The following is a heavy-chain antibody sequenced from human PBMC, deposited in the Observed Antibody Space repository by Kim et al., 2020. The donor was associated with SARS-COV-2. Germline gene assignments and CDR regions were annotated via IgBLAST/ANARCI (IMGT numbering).Heavy chain of an antibody. D-gene: IGHD2-15*01. CDR3: ARDRPPPGYCSGGSCSGFDY. CDR1: GFTFSTYG. Sequence: GGSLRLSCAASGFTFSTYGMHWVRQAPGKGLEWVAVIWSDGRNKYYVDSVKGRFTVSRDNSKNTLYLQMNSLRAEDTAVYYCARDRPPPGYCSGGSCSGFDYWGQGTLVTVSS. CDR2: IWSDGRNK. J-gene: IGHJ4*02. V-gene: IGHV3-33*01.